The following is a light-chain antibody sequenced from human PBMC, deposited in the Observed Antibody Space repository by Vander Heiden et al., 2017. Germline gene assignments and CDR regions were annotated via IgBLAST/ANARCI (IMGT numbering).Light chain of an antibody. CDR2: DAS. Sequence: QMTQSPSSLSASVGDRVTITCPASQDISNYLNWYQQKPGKAPKLLIYDASNLETGVPSRFSGGGSGTDFTFTISSLQPEDIATYYCQQYDNLPRTFGQGTKLEIK. V-gene: IGKV1-33*01. J-gene: IGKJ2*01. CDR3: QQYDNLPRT. CDR1: QDISNY.